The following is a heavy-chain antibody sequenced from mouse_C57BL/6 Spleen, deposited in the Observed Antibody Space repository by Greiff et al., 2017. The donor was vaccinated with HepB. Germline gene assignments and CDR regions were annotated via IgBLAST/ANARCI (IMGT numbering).Heavy chain of an antibody. CDR2: IYPRSGNT. J-gene: IGHJ4*01. D-gene: IGHD2-1*01. V-gene: IGHV1-81*01. Sequence: QVQLKQSGAELARPGASVKLSCKASGYTFTSYGISWVKQRTGQGLEWIGEIYPRSGNTYYNEKFKGKATLTADKSSSTAYMELRSLTSEDSAVYFCARGSYGNYEGNYAMDYWGQGTSVTVSS. CDR1: GYTFTSYG. CDR3: ARGSYGNYEGNYAMDY.